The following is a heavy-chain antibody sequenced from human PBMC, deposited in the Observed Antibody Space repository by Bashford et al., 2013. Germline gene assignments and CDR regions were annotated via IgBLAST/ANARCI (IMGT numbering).Heavy chain of an antibody. J-gene: IGHJ6*02. CDR1: GYTFTGYY. D-gene: IGHD2-15*01. Sequence: ASVKVSCKASGYTFTGYYMHWVRQAPGQGLEWMGWXNPNSGGTNYAQKFQGRVTMTRDTSISTAYMELSRLRSDDTAVYYCARDRGIVVGKWYYYGMDVWAKGPRSPSP. CDR2: XNPNSGGT. V-gene: IGHV1-2*02. CDR3: ARDRGIVVGKWYYYGMDV.